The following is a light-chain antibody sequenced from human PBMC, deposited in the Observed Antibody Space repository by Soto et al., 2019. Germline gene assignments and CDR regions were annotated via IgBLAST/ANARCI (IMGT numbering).Light chain of an antibody. CDR2: AAS. CDR1: QTVINNQ. Sequence: DIVLTQYPGTLSFSPGERATLSCRAGQTVINNQLAWYQQTPGQAPRLLIYAASSRATGIPDRFSGSGSGTDFTLTISSLQSEDFAVYFCQQYNNWPPVTFGPGTKVDIK. CDR3: QQYNNWPPVT. J-gene: IGKJ3*01. V-gene: IGKV3-20*01.